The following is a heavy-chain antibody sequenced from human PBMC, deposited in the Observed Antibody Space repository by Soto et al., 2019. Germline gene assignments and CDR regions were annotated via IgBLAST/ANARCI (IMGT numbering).Heavy chain of an antibody. V-gene: IGHV3-23*01. CDR1: GFTLSSHA. J-gene: IGHJ3*02. CDR3: AKCIWSTRDAFDI. D-gene: IGHD6-13*01. CDR2: ISGSGGST. Sequence: PGGSQRISCAGSGFTLSSHAMRWVRQAPGKGLEWVSAISGSGGSTYYADSVKGRFTISRDNSKNTLYLQMNSLRAEATAEYYCAKCIWSTRDAFDIWGQGTTVTVSS.